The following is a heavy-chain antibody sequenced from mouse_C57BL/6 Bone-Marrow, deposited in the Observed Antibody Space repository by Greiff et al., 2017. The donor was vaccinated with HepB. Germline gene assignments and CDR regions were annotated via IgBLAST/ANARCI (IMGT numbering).Heavy chain of an antibody. CDR3: ARDLAIYYYGTFYAMDY. V-gene: IGHV3-6*01. D-gene: IGHD1-1*01. J-gene: IGHJ4*01. CDR1: GYSITSGYY. Sequence: DVQLQESGPGLVKPSQSLSLTCSVTGYSITSGYYWNWIRQFPGNKLEWMGYISYDGSNNYNPSLKNRISITRDTSKNQFFLKLNSVTTEDTATYYCARDLAIYYYGTFYAMDYWGQGTSVTVSS. CDR2: ISYDGSN.